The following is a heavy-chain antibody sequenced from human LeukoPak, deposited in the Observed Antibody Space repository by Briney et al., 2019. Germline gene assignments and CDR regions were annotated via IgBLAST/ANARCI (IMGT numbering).Heavy chain of an antibody. CDR1: GFSFSSYW. CDR3: AKDVWVASPGYFDY. Sequence: GGSLRLSCAASGFSFSSYWMSWVRQAPGQGLEWVANIKLDGSEKYYVDSVKGRFTISRDNARNSLYLQMNTLRAEDTAVYYCAKDVWVASPGYFDYWGQGTLVTVSS. V-gene: IGHV3-7*03. D-gene: IGHD6-6*01. CDR2: IKLDGSEK. J-gene: IGHJ4*02.